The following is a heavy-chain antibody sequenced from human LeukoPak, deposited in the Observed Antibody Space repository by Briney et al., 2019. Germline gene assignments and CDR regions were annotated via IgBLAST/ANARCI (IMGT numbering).Heavy chain of an antibody. J-gene: IGHJ4*02. CDR1: GFTFSSYS. D-gene: IGHD4-17*01. V-gene: IGHV3-48*01. CDR2: ISSGSSTI. CDR3: ARDLYGDYVFDY. Sequence: GGSLRLSCAASGFTFSSYSINWVRQAPGKGLEWVSYISSGSSTIYYADSVKGRFTISIDIAKNSLYLQMNSLRAEDTAVYYCARDLYGDYVFDYWGQGTLVTVSS.